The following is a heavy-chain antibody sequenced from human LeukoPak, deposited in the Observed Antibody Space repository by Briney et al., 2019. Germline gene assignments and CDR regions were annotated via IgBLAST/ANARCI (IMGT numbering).Heavy chain of an antibody. CDR3: ARSLTTLTYEGY. D-gene: IGHD1-1*01. Sequence: PERSLRLSCAASGFTFSSYMMNWVRQAPGKGLEWVSSINSGSTYTYYTESVKGRLTVSRDNAKNSLFLQMNSLRAEDTAIYYCARSLTTLTYEGYWGQGTLVTVSS. J-gene: IGHJ4*02. CDR1: GFTFSSYM. V-gene: IGHV3-21*01. CDR2: INSGSTYT.